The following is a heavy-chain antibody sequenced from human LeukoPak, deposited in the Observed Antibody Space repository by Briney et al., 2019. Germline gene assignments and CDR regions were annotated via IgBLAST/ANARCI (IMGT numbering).Heavy chain of an antibody. CDR1: GGTFSSYA. V-gene: IGHV1-69*05. CDR3: ASALQTGTTGFDY. Sequence: ASVKVSCKASGGTFSSYAISWVRQAPGQGLEWMGGIIPIFGTANYAQKFQGRVTITTDESTSTAYMELSSLRSEDTAVYYCASALQTGTTGFDYWGQGILVTVSS. D-gene: IGHD1-7*01. CDR2: IIPIFGTA. J-gene: IGHJ4*02.